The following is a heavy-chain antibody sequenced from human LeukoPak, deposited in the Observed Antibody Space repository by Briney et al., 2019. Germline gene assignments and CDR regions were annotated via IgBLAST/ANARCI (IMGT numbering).Heavy chain of an antibody. V-gene: IGHV3-11*06. D-gene: IGHD1-26*01. CDR2: ISSSSDT. Sequence: GGSLRLSCAASAFTFTDWYMSWIRQAPGKGLQWLSYISSSSDTSYADSVRGRLTISRDNAKKSVYLQMNSLRAEDTAIYYCVKSAGRNGGNWGQGTLVTVSS. CDR1: AFTFTDWY. J-gene: IGHJ4*02. CDR3: VKSAGRNGGN.